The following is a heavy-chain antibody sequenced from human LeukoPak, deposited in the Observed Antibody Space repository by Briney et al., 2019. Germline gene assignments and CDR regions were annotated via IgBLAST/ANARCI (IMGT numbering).Heavy chain of an antibody. CDR3: ARGSIAARRAAAFDY. J-gene: IGHJ4*02. CDR1: GGSISSYY. CDR2: INHSGST. D-gene: IGHD6-6*01. V-gene: IGHV4-34*01. Sequence: PETLSLTCTVSGGSISSYYWSWIRQPPGKGLEWIGEINHSGSTNYNPSLKSRVTISVDTSKNQFSLKLSSVTAADTAVYYCARGSIAARRAAAFDYWGQGTLVTVSS.